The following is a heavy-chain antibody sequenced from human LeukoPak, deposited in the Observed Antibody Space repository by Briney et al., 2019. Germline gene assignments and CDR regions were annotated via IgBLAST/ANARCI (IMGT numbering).Heavy chain of an antibody. CDR1: GFTFSSYA. V-gene: IGHV3-23*01. CDR3: AKVDYGDYGYFDY. D-gene: IGHD4-17*01. CDR2: ISGSGGST. Sequence: GGSLRLSCAASGFTFSSYAMSRVRQAPGKGLEWVSAISGSGGSTYYADSVKGRFTISRDNSKNTLYLQMNSLRAEDTAVYYCAKVDYGDYGYFDYWGQGTLVTVSS. J-gene: IGHJ4*02.